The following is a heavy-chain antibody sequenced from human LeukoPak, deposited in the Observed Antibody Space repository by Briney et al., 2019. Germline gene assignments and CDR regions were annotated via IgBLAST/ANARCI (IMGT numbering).Heavy chain of an antibody. J-gene: IGHJ2*01. Sequence: ASVKVSCKASGYTFTSYDINWVRQATGQGLEWMGWMNPNSGNTGYAQKFQGRVTMTRNTSISTAYMELSSLRSEDTAVYYCARRTKLRARRVWYFDPWGRGTLVTVSS. V-gene: IGHV1-8*01. CDR1: GYTFTSYD. D-gene: IGHD1-1*01. CDR3: ARRTKLRARRVWYFDP. CDR2: MNPNSGNT.